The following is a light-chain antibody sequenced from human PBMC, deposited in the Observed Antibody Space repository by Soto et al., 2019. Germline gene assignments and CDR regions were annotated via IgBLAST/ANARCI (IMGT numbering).Light chain of an antibody. Sequence: DIRMTQYPSSLSASVGDRVTITCRASQHISVSLNWSQQKPVEAPKLLMYAASTLPSGVPSRFSGSGSGTDFTLTISSLQPGDVASYYCQQTFTAPHTFGQGTKLEIK. V-gene: IGKV1-39*01. CDR3: QQTFTAPHT. CDR1: QHISVS. CDR2: AAS. J-gene: IGKJ2*01.